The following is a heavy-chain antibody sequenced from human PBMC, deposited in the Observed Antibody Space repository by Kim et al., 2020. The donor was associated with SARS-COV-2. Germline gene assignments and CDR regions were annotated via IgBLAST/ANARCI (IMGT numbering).Heavy chain of an antibody. V-gene: IGHV3-48*02. CDR1: GFSFNTYS. Sequence: GGSLRLSCAASGFSFNTYSMVWVRQAPGKGLEWLSYISSSSNTAYYADSVEGRFTISRDNAKNSLYLQMNSLRDEDTALYYCARDFGFCRGATCPTPPRLVYGRQGTVVTVSS. D-gene: IGHD2-15*01. CDR3: ARDFGFCRGATCPTPPRLVY. CDR2: ISSSSNTA. J-gene: IGHJ4*02.